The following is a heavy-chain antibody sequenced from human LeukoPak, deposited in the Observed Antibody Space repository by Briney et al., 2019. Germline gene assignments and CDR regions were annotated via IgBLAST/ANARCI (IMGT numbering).Heavy chain of an antibody. CDR1: GFTFSSYG. Sequence: PGGSLRLSCAASGFTFSSYGMHWVRQPPGKGLEWVAFIRYDGSNKYYADSVKGRFTISRDNSKNTLYLQMNSLRAEDTAVYYCAKEPLGYCSSTSCYRTGTIGGIDYWGQGTLVTVSS. CDR3: AKEPLGYCSSTSCYRTGTIGGIDY. V-gene: IGHV3-30*02. D-gene: IGHD2-2*02. CDR2: IRYDGSNK. J-gene: IGHJ4*02.